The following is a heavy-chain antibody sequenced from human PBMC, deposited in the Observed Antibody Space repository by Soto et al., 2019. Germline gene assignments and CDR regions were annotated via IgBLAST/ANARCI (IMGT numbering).Heavy chain of an antibody. V-gene: IGHV3-23*01. CDR2: IGTDSNT. J-gene: IGHJ4*01. Sequence: EVQLLESGGGLVQPGGSLRLSCAASGFTFDTYAMNWVRQAPGKGLAWVSAIGTDSNTYYADSVKGRFTISRDNSRTTLYLQMNSLRAEDTALYYCMRKNPGTRPFDYWGQGTLVTVSS. CDR1: GFTFDTYA. CDR3: MRKNPGTRPFDY.